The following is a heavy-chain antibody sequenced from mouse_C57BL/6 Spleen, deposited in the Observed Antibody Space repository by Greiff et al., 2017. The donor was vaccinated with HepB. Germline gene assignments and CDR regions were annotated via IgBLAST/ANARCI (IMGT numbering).Heavy chain of an antibody. CDR1: GYTFTDYE. J-gene: IGHJ3*01. V-gene: IGHV1-15*01. Sequence: QVQLQQSGAELVRPGASVTLSCKASGYTFTDYEMHWVKQTPVHGLEWIGAIDPETGGTAYNQKFKGKAILTADKSSSTADMELRSLTSEDSAVYYCTRGDYLAWFAYWGQGTLVTVSA. CDR2: IDPETGGT. D-gene: IGHD2-13*01. CDR3: TRGDYLAWFAY.